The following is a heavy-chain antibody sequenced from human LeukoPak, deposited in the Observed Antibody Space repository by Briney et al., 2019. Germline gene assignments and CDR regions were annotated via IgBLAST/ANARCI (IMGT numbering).Heavy chain of an antibody. CDR1: GYSFTSYW. V-gene: IGHV5-51*01. CDR2: IYPGDSDT. D-gene: IGHD4-17*01. J-gene: IGHJ3*02. CDR3: ARLLYDYGDYGGVAFDI. Sequence: GESLKISCKGSGYSFTSYWIGWVRQMPGKGLEWMGIIYPGDSDTRYSPSFQGQVTISADKSISTAYLQWSSLKASDTAMYYCARLLYDYGDYGGVAFDIWGQGTMVTVSS.